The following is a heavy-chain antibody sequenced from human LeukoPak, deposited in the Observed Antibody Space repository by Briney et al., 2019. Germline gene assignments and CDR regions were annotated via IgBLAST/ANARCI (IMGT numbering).Heavy chain of an antibody. Sequence: SGTLSLTCTVSGGSISSHYWNWIRQPPGEGLEWIGYIYYSGSTNYNPYLKSRVTISVDTSKNQFSLKLSSVTAADTAVYYCARETWGGSPLRGFDYWGQGTLVTVSS. CDR2: IYYSGST. CDR3: ARETWGGSPLRGFDY. V-gene: IGHV4-59*11. J-gene: IGHJ4*02. CDR1: GGSISSHY. D-gene: IGHD3-16*01.